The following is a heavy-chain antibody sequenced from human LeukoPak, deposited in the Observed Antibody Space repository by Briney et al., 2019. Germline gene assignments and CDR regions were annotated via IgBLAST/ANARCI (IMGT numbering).Heavy chain of an antibody. CDR2: ISSSSSTI. D-gene: IGHD3-16*01. CDR1: GFTFSSYS. V-gene: IGHV3-48*01. J-gene: IGHJ4*02. Sequence: GGSPRLSCAASGFTFSSYSMNWVRQAPGKGLEWVSYISSSSSTIYYADSVKGRFTISRDNAKNSLYPQMNSLRAEDTAVYYCARDLGYWGQGTLVTVSS. CDR3: ARDLGY.